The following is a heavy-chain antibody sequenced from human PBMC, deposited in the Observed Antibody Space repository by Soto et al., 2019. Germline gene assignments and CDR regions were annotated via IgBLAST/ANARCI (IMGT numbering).Heavy chain of an antibody. Sequence: GGSLRLSCAASGFTFSSYGMHWVRQAPGKGLEWVAVIWYDGSNKYYADSVKGRFTISRDNSKSTLYLQMNSLRAEDTAIYYCARYCISTSCYIRYGMDVWGQGTTVTVSS. CDR3: ARYCISTSCYIRYGMDV. V-gene: IGHV3-33*01. CDR1: GFTFSSYG. CDR2: IWYDGSNK. J-gene: IGHJ6*02. D-gene: IGHD2-2*02.